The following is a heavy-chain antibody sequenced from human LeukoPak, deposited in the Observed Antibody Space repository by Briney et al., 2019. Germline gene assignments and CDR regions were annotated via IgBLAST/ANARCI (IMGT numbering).Heavy chain of an antibody. CDR2: ISGSGGSP. V-gene: IGHV3-23*01. CDR3: ARDSGNYLDAFDI. J-gene: IGHJ3*02. Sequence: GGSLRLSCAASGFTFSSYAMSWVRQAPGKGLEWVSAISGSGGSPYYADSVKGRFTISRDNAKNSLYLQMNSLRAEDTAVYYCARDSGNYLDAFDIWGQGTMVTVSS. CDR1: GFTFSSYA. D-gene: IGHD1-7*01.